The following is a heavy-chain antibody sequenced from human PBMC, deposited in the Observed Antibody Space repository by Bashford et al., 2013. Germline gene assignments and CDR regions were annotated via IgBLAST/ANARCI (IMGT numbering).Heavy chain of an antibody. CDR2: IYYSGST. CDR1: GGSISSSSYY. V-gene: IGHV4-39*01. CDR3: ARGVAAAGTS. J-gene: IGHJ4*02. Sequence: SETLSLTCTVSGGSISSSSYYWGWIRQPPGKGLEWIGSIYYSGSTYYNPSLKSRVTISVDTSKNQFSLKLSSVTAADTAVYYCARGVAAAGTSWGQGTRVTVSS. D-gene: IGHD6-13*01.